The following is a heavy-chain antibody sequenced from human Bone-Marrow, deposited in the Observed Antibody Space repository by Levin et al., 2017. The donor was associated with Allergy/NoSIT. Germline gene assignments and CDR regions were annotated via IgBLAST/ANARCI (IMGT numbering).Heavy chain of an antibody. D-gene: IGHD3-16*01. Sequence: LSLTCAASGFPFSNYAMNWVRQAPGKGLEWVSVISGSDGRTFYADSVKGRFTISRDNSKNTMYLQMNNLRAEDTAIYYCAKGSLPATIMIHFDSWGQGTLVTVSS. V-gene: IGHV3-23*01. J-gene: IGHJ4*02. CDR2: ISGSDGRT. CDR1: GFPFSNYA. CDR3: AKGSLPATIMIHFDS.